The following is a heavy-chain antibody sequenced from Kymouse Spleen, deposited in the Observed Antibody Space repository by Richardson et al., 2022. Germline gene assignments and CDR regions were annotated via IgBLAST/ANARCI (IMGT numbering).Heavy chain of an antibody. CDR3: TRHENWNYYGMDV. D-gene: IGHD1-1*01,IGHD1-20*01,IGHD1-7*01. J-gene: IGHJ6*02. Sequence: EVQLVESGGGLVQPGGSLKLSCAASGFTFSGSAMHWVRQASGKGLEWVGRIRSKANSYATAYAASVKGRFTISRDDSKNTAYLQMNSLKTEDTAVYYCTRHENWNYYGMDVWGQGTTVTVSS. CDR2: IRSKANSYAT. CDR1: GFTFSGSA. V-gene: IGHV3-73*02.